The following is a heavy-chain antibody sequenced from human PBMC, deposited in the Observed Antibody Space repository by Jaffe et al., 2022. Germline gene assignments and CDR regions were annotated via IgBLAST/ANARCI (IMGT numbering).Heavy chain of an antibody. CDR2: INPSGGST. Sequence: QVQLVQSGAEVKKPGASVKVSCKASGYTFTSYYMHWVRQAPGQGLEWMGIINPSGGSTSYAQKFQGRVTMTRDTSTSTVYMELSSLRSEDTAVYYCARDLTHDYGDSYWDWYFDLWGRGTLVTVSS. CDR3: ARDLTHDYGDSYWDWYFDL. D-gene: IGHD4-17*01. CDR1: GYTFTSYY. V-gene: IGHV1-46*01. J-gene: IGHJ2*01.